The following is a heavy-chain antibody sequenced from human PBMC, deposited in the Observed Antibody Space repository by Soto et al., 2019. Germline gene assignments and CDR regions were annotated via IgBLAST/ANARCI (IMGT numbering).Heavy chain of an antibody. CDR2: IIPIFGTA. CDR3: ARRGPVLYAAAGSDYYYYCMDV. Sequence: QVQLVQSGAEVKKPGSSVKVSCKASGGTFSSYAISWVRQAPGQGREWMGGIIPIFGTANYAQKFQGRVTIPADESTSTAYMELSSLRSEDTAVYDCARRGPVLYAAAGSDYYYYCMDVWGQGTTDTVSS. J-gene: IGHJ6*02. D-gene: IGHD6-13*01. V-gene: IGHV1-69*01. CDR1: GGTFSSYA.